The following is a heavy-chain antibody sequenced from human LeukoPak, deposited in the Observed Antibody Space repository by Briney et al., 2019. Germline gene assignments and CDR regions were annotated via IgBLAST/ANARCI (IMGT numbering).Heavy chain of an antibody. Sequence: PGGSLRLSCAASGFTFSSYGMHWVRQAPGKGLEWVAVISYDVGKKYYADSVKGRFTISRDNSKNTLYLQMNSLRAEDTALYHCARGYYDILTGYFSGSGFDPWGQGTLVTVSS. CDR1: GFTFSSYG. D-gene: IGHD3-9*01. V-gene: IGHV3-30*03. J-gene: IGHJ5*02. CDR3: ARGYYDILTGYFSGSGFDP. CDR2: ISYDVGKK.